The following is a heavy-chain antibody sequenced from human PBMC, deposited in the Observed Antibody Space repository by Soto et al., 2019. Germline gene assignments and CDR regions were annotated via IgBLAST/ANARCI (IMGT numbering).Heavy chain of an antibody. CDR2: IYYSGST. Sequence: SETLSLTCTVSGGSISSYYWSWIRQPPGKGLEWIGYIYYSGSTNYNPSLKSLVTISVDTSKNQFSLKLSSVTVAYTAVYYCAGRWGGTFDYWGQGTLVTVSS. D-gene: IGHD2-21*01. V-gene: IGHV4-59*01. CDR3: AGRWGGTFDY. J-gene: IGHJ4*02. CDR1: GGSISSYY.